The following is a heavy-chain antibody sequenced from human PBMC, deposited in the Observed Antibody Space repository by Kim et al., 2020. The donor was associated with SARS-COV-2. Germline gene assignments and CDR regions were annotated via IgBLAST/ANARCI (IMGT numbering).Heavy chain of an antibody. V-gene: IGHV4-31*03. Sequence: SETLSLTCTVSGGSISSGGYYWSWIRQHPGKGLEWIGYIYYSGSTYYNPSLKSRVTISVDTSKNQFSLKLSSVTAADTAVYYCAREDLVVGGGGGNWFDPWGQGTLVTVSS. D-gene: IGHD3-22*01. CDR2: IYYSGST. CDR1: GGSISSGGYY. J-gene: IGHJ5*02. CDR3: AREDLVVGGGGGNWFDP.